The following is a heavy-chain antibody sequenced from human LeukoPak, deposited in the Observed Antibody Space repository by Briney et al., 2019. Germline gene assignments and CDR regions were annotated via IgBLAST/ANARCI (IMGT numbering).Heavy chain of an antibody. CDR2: INHSGSS. D-gene: IGHD2-15*01. Sequence: SQTLSPTCTVSGGSISSGDYYWSWIRQPPGKGLEWIGYINHSGSSSYNPSLKSRVTISVDTSKNQFSLKLSSVTAADTAVYHCARAPLGFCSGGTCKRYFDYWGQGTLVTVSS. J-gene: IGHJ4*02. CDR3: ARAPLGFCSGGTCKRYFDY. V-gene: IGHV4-30-4*01. CDR1: GGSISSGDYY.